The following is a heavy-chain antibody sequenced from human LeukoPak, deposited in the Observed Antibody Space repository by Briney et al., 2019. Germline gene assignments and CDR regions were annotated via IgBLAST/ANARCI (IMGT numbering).Heavy chain of an antibody. CDR1: GFSFRSYG. J-gene: IGHJ4*02. CDR2: IRSDGSNE. Sequence: PGGSLRLSCAASGFSFRSYGMHWVRQAPGKGLEWVAFIRSDGSNEYYADSVKGRFTISRDNSKNTLYLQMNSLRSEDTAVYYCAEGKDVPFQYWGQGTLVTVSS. CDR3: AEGKDVPFQY. D-gene: IGHD3-10*02. V-gene: IGHV3-30*02.